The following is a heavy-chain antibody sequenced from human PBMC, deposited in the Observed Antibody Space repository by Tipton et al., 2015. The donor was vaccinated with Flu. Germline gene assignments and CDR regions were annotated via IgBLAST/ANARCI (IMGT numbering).Heavy chain of an antibody. D-gene: IGHD3-3*01. CDR3: ARDTICGVAH. CDR2: IYYSGST. V-gene: IGHV4-39*07. CDR1: GGSISSSSYY. Sequence: TLSLTCTVSGGSISSSSYYWGWIRQPPGKGLEWIGSIYYSGSTYYNPSLKSRVTISVDTSKNQFSLKLSSVTAADTAVYCCARDTICGVAHWGQGTLVTVSS. J-gene: IGHJ4*02.